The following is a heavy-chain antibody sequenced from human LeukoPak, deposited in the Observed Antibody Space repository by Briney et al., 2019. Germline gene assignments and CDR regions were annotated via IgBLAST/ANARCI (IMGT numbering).Heavy chain of an antibody. J-gene: IGHJ4*02. CDR3: ARGHQDSSKYCSGGSCYSRYFDY. V-gene: IGHV4-34*01. Sequence: SETLSLTCAVYGGSFSGYYWSWIRPPPGKGLEWIGEINHSGSTNYNPSLKSRVTISVDTSKNQFSLKLSSVTAADTAVYYCARGHQDSSKYCSGGSCYSRYFDYWGQGTLVTVSS. D-gene: IGHD2-15*01. CDR1: GGSFSGYY. CDR2: INHSGST.